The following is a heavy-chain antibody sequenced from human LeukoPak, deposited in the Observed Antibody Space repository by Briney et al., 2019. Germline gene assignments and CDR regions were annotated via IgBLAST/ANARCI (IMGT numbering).Heavy chain of an antibody. Sequence: SETLSLTCTVSGGSISSGGYYWRWIRQHPGKGLECIGDIYYSGSTYYNPSLKSRVTISVDTSKTPFSMQLSSVTAADTAVYYCARVLTDFCSGYYNWFDPWGQGTLVTVSS. V-gene: IGHV4-31*03. D-gene: IGHD3-3*01. CDR1: GGSISSGGYY. CDR3: ARVLTDFCSGYYNWFDP. CDR2: IYYSGST. J-gene: IGHJ5*02.